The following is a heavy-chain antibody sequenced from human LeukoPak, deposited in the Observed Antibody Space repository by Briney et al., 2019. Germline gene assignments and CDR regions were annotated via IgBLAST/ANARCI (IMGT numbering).Heavy chain of an antibody. CDR3: ARDPLNYGGNSYYYYGMDV. CDR1: GYTFTGYY. D-gene: IGHD2-21*02. V-gene: IGHV1-2*02. CDR2: INPNSGGT. Sequence: GASVKVSCKASGYTFTGYYMHWVRQAPGQGLEWMRWINPNSGGTNYAQKFQGRVTMTRDTSISTAYMELSRLRSNDTAVYYCARDPLNYGGNSYYYYGMDVWGQGTTVTVSS. J-gene: IGHJ6*02.